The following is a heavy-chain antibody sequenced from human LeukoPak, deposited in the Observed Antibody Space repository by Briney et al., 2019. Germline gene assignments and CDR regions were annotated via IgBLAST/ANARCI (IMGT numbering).Heavy chain of an antibody. J-gene: IGHJ4*02. D-gene: IGHD6-19*01. Sequence: SETLSLTCTVSGGSISSYYWSWIRQPPGKGLEWIGYIYYSGSTNYNPSLKSRVTISVDTSKNQFSLKLSSVTAADTAVYYCARQDSSGFYYFDYWGQGTLVTVSS. CDR3: ARQDSSGFYYFDY. V-gene: IGHV4-59*08. CDR2: IYYSGST. CDR1: GGSISSYY.